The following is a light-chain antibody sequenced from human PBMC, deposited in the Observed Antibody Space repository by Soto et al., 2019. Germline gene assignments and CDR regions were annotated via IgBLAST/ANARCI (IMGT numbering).Light chain of an antibody. CDR1: GSKIGSNT. CDR3: AAWDDSLNGHVV. J-gene: IGLJ2*01. Sequence: QSVLTQPPSASGTPGQRVTISCSGSGSKIGSNTVNWYQQLPGTAPKLLIYSNNQRPSGVPDRFSGSKSGTSASLAISGLQSEDEADYYCAAWDDSLNGHVVFGGGTKLTVL. CDR2: SNN. V-gene: IGLV1-44*01.